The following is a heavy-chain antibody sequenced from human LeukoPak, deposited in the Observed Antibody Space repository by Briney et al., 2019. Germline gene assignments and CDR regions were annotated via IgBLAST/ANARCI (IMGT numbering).Heavy chain of an antibody. V-gene: IGHV3-74*01. D-gene: IGHD2-15*01. CDR1: GLTFSKFW. CDR3: ARAIQFGGYFDY. J-gene: IGHJ4*02. CDR2: IDSDGSST. Sequence: GGSLRLSCAASGLTFSKFWMHWVRQAPGKGLMWVSRIDSDGSSTSYADSVKGRFTISRDTSKNTLYLQMNSLRVDDTAVYYCARAIQFGGYFDYWGQGTLVTVSS.